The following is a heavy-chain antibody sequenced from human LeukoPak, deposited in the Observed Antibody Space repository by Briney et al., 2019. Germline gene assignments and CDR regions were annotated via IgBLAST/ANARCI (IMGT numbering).Heavy chain of an antibody. V-gene: IGHV3-21*01. Sequence: GGSLRLSCAASGFTFSSYGIHWVRQAPGKGLEWVSSISSSSAYIYYADSGKGRFTISRDNAKNSLYLQMNSLRAEDTAVYYCTRRSIAVAGPFDYWGQGTLVTVSS. J-gene: IGHJ4*02. CDR2: ISSSSAYI. CDR3: TRRSIAVAGPFDY. CDR1: GFTFSSYG. D-gene: IGHD6-19*01.